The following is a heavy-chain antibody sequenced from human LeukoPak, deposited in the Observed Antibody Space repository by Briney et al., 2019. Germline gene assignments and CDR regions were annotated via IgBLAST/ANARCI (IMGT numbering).Heavy chain of an antibody. V-gene: IGHV3-30*03. Sequence: PGGSLRLSCATSGFTFSSYGMHWVRQAPGKGLEWVAVISYDGSNKYYADSVKGRFTISRDNSKNTVYLQMNSLRAEDTAVYYCARTTISDYWGQGTLVTVSS. CDR2: ISYDGSNK. D-gene: IGHD1-14*01. CDR1: GFTFSSYG. CDR3: ARTTISDY. J-gene: IGHJ4*02.